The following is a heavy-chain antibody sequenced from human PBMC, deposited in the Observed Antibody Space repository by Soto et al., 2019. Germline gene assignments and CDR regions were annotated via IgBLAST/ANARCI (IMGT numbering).Heavy chain of an antibody. D-gene: IGHD3-10*01. V-gene: IGHV4-39*01. CDR3: ARHFSSNYYGSGSYSL. Sequence: SSETLSLTCTVSGGSISSSSYYWGWVRQPPGKGLEWIGSIYYSGSTYYNPSLKSRVTISVDTSKNQFSLKLSSVTAADTAVYYCARHFSSNYYGSGSYSLWGQGTLVTVSS. CDR2: IYYSGST. J-gene: IGHJ4*02. CDR1: GGSISSSSYY.